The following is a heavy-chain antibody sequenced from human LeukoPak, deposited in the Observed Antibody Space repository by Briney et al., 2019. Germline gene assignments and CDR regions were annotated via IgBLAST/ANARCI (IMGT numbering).Heavy chain of an antibody. CDR1: GGSISSYF. V-gene: IGHV4-59*01. CDR2: IYYSGST. J-gene: IGHJ3*02. D-gene: IGHD3-10*01. CDR3: ARVMIPPYVVREDAFDI. Sequence: KPSETLSLTCTVSGGSISSYFWSWIRQPPGKGLEWIGYIYYSGSTNYNPPLKSRVTISVDTSKNQFSLKLSSVTAADTAVYYCARVMIPPYVVREDAFDIWGQGTMVTVSS.